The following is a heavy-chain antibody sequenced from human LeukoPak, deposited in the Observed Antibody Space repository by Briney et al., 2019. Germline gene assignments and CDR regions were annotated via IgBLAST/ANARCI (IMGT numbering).Heavy chain of an antibody. V-gene: IGHV3-30*02. D-gene: IGHD3-10*01. CDR2: IRYDGSNK. CDR3: AKDGTYYYGSGNFDY. J-gene: IGHJ4*02. Sequence: GGSLRLSCAASGFTFSSYGMHWVRQAPGKGLEWVAFIRYDGSNKYYADSVKGRFTISRDNSKNTLYLQMNSLRAEDTAVYYCAKDGTYYYGSGNFDYWGQGTLVTVSS. CDR1: GFTFSSYG.